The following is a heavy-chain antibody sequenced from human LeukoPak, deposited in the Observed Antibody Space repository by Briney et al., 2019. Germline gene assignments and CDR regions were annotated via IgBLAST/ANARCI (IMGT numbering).Heavy chain of an antibody. CDR1: GGSISSYY. D-gene: IGHD3-16*02. CDR3: ARGQGGDYIWGSYRYRWFDP. V-gene: IGHV4-59*12. CDR2: IYYSGST. J-gene: IGHJ5*02. Sequence: SETLSLTCTVSGGSISSYYWSWIRQPPGKGLEWIGYIYYSGSTNYNPSLKSRVTISVDTSKNQFSLKLSSVTAADTAVYYCARGQGGDYIWGSYRYRWFDPWGQGTLVTVSS.